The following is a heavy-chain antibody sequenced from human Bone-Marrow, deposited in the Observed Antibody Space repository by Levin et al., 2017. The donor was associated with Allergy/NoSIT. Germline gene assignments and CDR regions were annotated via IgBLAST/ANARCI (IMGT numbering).Heavy chain of an antibody. V-gene: IGHV2-5*02. Sequence: GSGPTLVKPTQTLTLTCTFSGFSLSTSGVGVGWIRQPPGKALEWLAIIYWDDDKRYSPSLKSRLTITKDTSKNQVVLTMTNMDPVDTATYYCAHEQWLGTWVFYFDYWGQGTLVTVSS. J-gene: IGHJ4*02. D-gene: IGHD6-19*01. CDR1: GFSLSTSGVG. CDR2: IYWDDDK. CDR3: AHEQWLGTWVFYFDY.